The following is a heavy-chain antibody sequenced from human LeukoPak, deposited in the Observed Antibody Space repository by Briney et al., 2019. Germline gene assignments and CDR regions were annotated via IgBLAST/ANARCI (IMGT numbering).Heavy chain of an antibody. Sequence: GGSLRLSCAASGFTFSSYWMSWVRQAPGKGLEWVANIKQDGSEKYYVDSVKGRFTISRDNAKNSLYLQMNSLRAEDTAVYYCAKDAVKEVRGVNPTRSKNRFDPWGQGTLVTVSS. CDR2: IKQDGSEK. J-gene: IGHJ5*02. V-gene: IGHV3-7*03. CDR1: GFTFSSYW. D-gene: IGHD3-10*01. CDR3: AKDAVKEVRGVNPTRSKNRFDP.